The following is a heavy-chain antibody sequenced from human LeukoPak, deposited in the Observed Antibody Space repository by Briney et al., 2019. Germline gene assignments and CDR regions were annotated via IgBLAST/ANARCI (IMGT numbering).Heavy chain of an antibody. Sequence: PLASVKVSCKASGYTFTGYYMHWVRQAPGQGLEWMGWINTNSGGTNYAQKFQGRVTMTRDTSISTAYMELSRLRSDDTAVYYCARGVGVVVVAAIDYDYWGQGTLVTVSS. CDR3: ARGVGVVVVAAIDYDY. CDR2: INTNSGGT. D-gene: IGHD2-15*01. J-gene: IGHJ4*02. CDR1: GYTFTGYY. V-gene: IGHV1-2*02.